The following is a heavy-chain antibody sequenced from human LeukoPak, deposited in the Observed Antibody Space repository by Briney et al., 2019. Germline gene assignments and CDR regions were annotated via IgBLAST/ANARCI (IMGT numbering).Heavy chain of an antibody. D-gene: IGHD3-22*01. CDR2: INPNSGGT. V-gene: IGHV1-2*02. CDR1: RYTFTGYY. J-gene: IGHJ6*03. CDR3: ARASPLTRYYDSSGPRRDYSYYMDV. Sequence: ASVKVSRKASRYTFTGYYMHWVRPAPGQGVAGMGWINPNSGGTNYAQKFQDRVTMTRDTSISTAYMELSRPRSDDTAVYYCARASPLTRYYDSSGPRRDYSYYMDVWGKGTTVTVSS.